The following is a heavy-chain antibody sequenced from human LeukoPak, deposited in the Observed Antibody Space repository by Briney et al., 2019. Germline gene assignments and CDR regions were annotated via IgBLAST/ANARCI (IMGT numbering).Heavy chain of an antibody. CDR3: ARRYRGRAAVDTAMFDY. D-gene: IGHD5-18*01. J-gene: IGHJ4*02. CDR2: VYYSGST. Sequence: GSLRLSCAASGFTFSSYAMSWVRQAPGKGLEWIGSVYYSGSTYYNPSLKSRVTISVDTSKNQFSLKLSSVTAADTAVYYCARRYRGRAAVDTAMFDYWGQGTLVTVSS. V-gene: IGHV4-39*01. CDR1: GFTFSSYA.